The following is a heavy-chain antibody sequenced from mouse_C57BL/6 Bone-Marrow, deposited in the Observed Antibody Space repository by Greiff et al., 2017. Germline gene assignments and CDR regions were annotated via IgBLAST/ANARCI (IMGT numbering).Heavy chain of an antibody. CDR2: ISSGGSYT. Sequence: EVKLVESGGDLVKPGGSLKLSCAASGFTFSSYGMSWVRQTPDKRLVWVATISSGGSYTYYPDSVKGQFTISRDNAKNTLYLQMRSLKSEDTAVYYCARRNYSNPAWFAYWGQGTLLTVSA. V-gene: IGHV5-6*02. D-gene: IGHD2-5*01. J-gene: IGHJ3*01. CDR3: ARRNYSNPAWFAY. CDR1: GFTFSSYG.